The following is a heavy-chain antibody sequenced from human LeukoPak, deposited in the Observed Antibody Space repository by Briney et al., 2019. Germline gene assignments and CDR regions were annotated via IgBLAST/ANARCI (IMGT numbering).Heavy chain of an antibody. CDR1: GFTFSSYS. J-gene: IGHJ4*02. CDR3: AKAWYSYDVASDFDY. V-gene: IGHV3-21*04. Sequence: PGGSLRLSCAASGFTFSSYSMNWVRQAPGKGLEWVSSISSSSYIYYADSVKGRFTIPRDNSKNTLYLQMNSLRAEDTAVYYCAKAWYSYDVASDFDYWGQGTLVTVSS. D-gene: IGHD5-18*01. CDR2: ISSSSYI.